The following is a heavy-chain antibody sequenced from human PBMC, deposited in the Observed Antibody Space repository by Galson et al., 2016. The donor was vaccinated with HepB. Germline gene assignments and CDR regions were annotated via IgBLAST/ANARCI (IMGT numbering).Heavy chain of an antibody. V-gene: IGHV1-18*01. CDR3: ARGSGSYPTINEY. CDR2: ISTYNGKT. Sequence: SVKVSCKASGDTFTSYGISWVRQAPGQGLEWMGWISTYNGKTNYAQKVQGRVTMTTDTSTSTAYMELRGLRSDDTAVYYCARGSGSYPTINEYWGQGTLVTVSS. CDR1: GDTFTSYG. J-gene: IGHJ4*02. D-gene: IGHD1-26*01.